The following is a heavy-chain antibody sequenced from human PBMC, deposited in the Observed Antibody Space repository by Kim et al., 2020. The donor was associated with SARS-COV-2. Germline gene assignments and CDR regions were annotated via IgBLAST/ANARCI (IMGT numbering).Heavy chain of an antibody. CDR2: IRSKAYGGTT. D-gene: IGHD5-12*01. Sequence: GGSLRLSCTASGFTFGDYAMSWVRQAPGKGLEWVGFIRSKAYGGTTEYAASVKGRFTISRDDSKSIAYLQMNSLKTEDTAVYYCTRVIWLGRWLQLHGPDWGQGTLVTVSS. J-gene: IGHJ4*02. CDR3: TRVIWLGRWLQLHGPD. V-gene: IGHV3-49*04. CDR1: GFTFGDYA.